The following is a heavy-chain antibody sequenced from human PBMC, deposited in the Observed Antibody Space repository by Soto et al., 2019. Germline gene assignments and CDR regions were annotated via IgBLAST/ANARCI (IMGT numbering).Heavy chain of an antibody. CDR1: GFTFSSYD. CDR2: IGTAGDT. V-gene: IGHV3-13*01. Sequence: GGYLRLSCAASGFTFSSYDMHWVRQATGKGLEWVSAIGTAGDTYYPGSVKGRFTISRENAKNSLYLQMNSLRAEDTAVYYCARGANYDSSGYDDAFDIWGQGTMVTVSS. CDR3: ARGANYDSSGYDDAFDI. J-gene: IGHJ3*02. D-gene: IGHD3-22*01.